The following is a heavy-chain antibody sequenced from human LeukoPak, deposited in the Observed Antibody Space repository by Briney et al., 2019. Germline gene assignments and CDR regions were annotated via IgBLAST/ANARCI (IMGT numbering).Heavy chain of an antibody. CDR2: FSYSGTT. Sequence: SETLSLTCTVSGDSVRSHSHYWAWIRQPPGKGLEWIGSFSYSGTTYLNPSLKSRITVSVDTFTDRFSLKLSSMTAADTAVYFCARGPLDKGGFDFWGQGTLVAVPT. D-gene: IGHD3-16*01. CDR1: GDSVRSHSHY. V-gene: IGHV4-39*07. CDR3: ARGPLDKGGFDF. J-gene: IGHJ4*02.